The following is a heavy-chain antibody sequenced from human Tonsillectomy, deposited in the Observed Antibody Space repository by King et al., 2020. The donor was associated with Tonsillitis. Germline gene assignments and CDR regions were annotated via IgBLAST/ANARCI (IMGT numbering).Heavy chain of an antibody. CDR2: IYVGDSDT. CDR3: ARHRSVSSSSLVPHYYYYYAMDV. Sequence: VQLVQSGAEVKKPGESLKISCKGSGYTFTKSWIGWVRQMPGKGLEWMGIIYVGDSDTRYSPSFQGQVTISADKSISPAFLQWSSLEASATAMYYCARHRSVSSSSLVPHYYYYYAMDVWGQGTTVTVSS. J-gene: IGHJ6*02. CDR1: GYTFTKSW. D-gene: IGHD6-6*01. V-gene: IGHV5-51*01.